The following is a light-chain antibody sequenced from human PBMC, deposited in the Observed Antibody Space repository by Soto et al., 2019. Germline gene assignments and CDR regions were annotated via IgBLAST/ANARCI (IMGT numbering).Light chain of an antibody. CDR3: CSYAGSSTLDVV. V-gene: IGLV2-23*01. Sequence: QSALTQPASVSGSPGQSIIISCTGTSSDVGSYNLVSWYQQHPGKAPKLMIYEGSKRPSGVSNRFSGSKSGNTASLTISGLQAEDEADYYCCSYAGSSTLDVVFGGGTKLTVL. CDR2: EGS. CDR1: SSDVGSYNL. J-gene: IGLJ2*01.